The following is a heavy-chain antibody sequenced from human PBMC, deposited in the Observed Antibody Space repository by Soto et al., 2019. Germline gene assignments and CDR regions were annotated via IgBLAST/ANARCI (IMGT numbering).Heavy chain of an antibody. Sequence: QLQLQESGPGLVKPSETLSLTCTVSGGSISSSSYYWGWIRQPPGKGLEWIGSIYYSGSTYYNPSLKSRVTLSVDTSKNQFSLKLSSVTAADTAVYYCARLYYDFWSGYPNWFDPWGQGTLVTVSS. CDR1: GGSISSSSYY. CDR2: IYYSGST. V-gene: IGHV4-39*01. D-gene: IGHD3-3*01. CDR3: ARLYYDFWSGYPNWFDP. J-gene: IGHJ5*02.